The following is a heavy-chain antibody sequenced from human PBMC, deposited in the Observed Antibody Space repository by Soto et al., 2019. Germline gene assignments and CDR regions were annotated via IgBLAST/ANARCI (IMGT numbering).Heavy chain of an antibody. Sequence: SETLSLTCTVSGYSISSGYYWGWIRQPPGKGLEWIGSIYHSGSTYYNPSLKSRVTISVDTSKNQFSLKLSSVTAADTAVYYCARDVGGLSRRAFDIWGQGTMVTVSS. CDR1: GYSISSGYY. D-gene: IGHD3-10*01. CDR2: IYHSGST. V-gene: IGHV4-38-2*02. J-gene: IGHJ3*02. CDR3: ARDVGGLSRRAFDI.